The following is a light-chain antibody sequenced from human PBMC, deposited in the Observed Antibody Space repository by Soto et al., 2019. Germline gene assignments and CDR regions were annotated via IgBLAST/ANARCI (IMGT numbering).Light chain of an antibody. CDR2: AAS. J-gene: IGKJ1*01. Sequence: DIQMTQSPSSLSASVGDRVTITCRASQGISNYLAWYQQKPGKVPKLLIYAASTLRSGVPSRFSGSGSGTAFTLTISSLQPEDVATYYCQKYNSVPWTF. CDR3: QKYNSVPWT. V-gene: IGKV1-27*01. CDR1: QGISNY.